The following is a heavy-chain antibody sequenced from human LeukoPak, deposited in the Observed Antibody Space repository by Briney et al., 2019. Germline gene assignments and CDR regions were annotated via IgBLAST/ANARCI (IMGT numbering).Heavy chain of an antibody. CDR1: GYTFTNYY. CDR2: INPSGGST. CDR3: ARDAYGGNSD. D-gene: IGHD4-23*01. J-gene: IGHJ4*02. V-gene: IGHV1-46*01. Sequence: ASVKVSCKASGYTFTNYYMHWVRQAPGQGLERMGIINPSGGSTSYAQKFQGRVTMTRDTSTGTVYMELSSLRSEDTAVYYCARDAYGGNSDWGQGTLVTVSS.